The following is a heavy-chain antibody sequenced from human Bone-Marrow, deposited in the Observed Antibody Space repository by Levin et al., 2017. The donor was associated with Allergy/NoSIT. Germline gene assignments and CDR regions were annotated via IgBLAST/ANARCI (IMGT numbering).Heavy chain of an antibody. V-gene: IGHV3-11*01. Sequence: GESLKISCVASGFTFSDFYVGWIRLAPGKGLEWISDISGSGSRKDYADSVKGRFTISRDNAKNLFYLQMNSLRAEDTAVYYCAKKVIISSGRYGMDVWGQGTTVTVSS. CDR2: ISGSGSRK. D-gene: IGHD1-26*01. CDR3: AKKVIISSGRYGMDV. CDR1: GFTFSDFY. J-gene: IGHJ6*02.